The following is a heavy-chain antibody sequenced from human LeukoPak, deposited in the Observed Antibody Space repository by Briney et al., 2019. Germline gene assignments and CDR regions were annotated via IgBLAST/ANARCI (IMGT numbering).Heavy chain of an antibody. CDR2: IYYSGSS. CDR3: ARLMNIAAADY. J-gene: IGHJ4*02. D-gene: IGHD6-13*01. CDR1: GGSISSYY. Sequence: SETLSLTCTVSGGSISSYYWSWIRQPPGKGLEWIGYIYYSGSSNYNPSLKSRVTISVDTSKNQFSLKLTSVTAADTAVYYCARLMNIAAADYWGQGTLVTVSS. V-gene: IGHV4-59*08.